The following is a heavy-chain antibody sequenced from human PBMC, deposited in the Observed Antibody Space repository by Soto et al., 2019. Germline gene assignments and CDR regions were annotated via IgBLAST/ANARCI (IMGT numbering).Heavy chain of an antibody. CDR3: ARLDYYDSSGIPNWFDP. Sequence: SETLSLTCTVSGGSISSSSYYWGWIRQPPGKGLEWIGSIYYSGSTYYSPSLKSRVTISVDTSKNQFSLKLSSVTAADTAVYYCARLDYYDSSGIPNWFDPWGQGTLVTVSS. D-gene: IGHD3-22*01. V-gene: IGHV4-39*01. J-gene: IGHJ5*02. CDR1: GGSISSSSYY. CDR2: IYYSGST.